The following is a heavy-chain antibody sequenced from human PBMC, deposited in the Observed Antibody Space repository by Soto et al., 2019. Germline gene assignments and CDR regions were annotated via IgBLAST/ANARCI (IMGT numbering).Heavy chain of an antibody. V-gene: IGHV1-69*13. J-gene: IGHJ4*02. CDR1: GGTFSSYA. CDR3: ARSDYYDSSGYYYGYFDY. Sequence: SVKVSCKASGGTFSSYAISWVRQAPGQGLEWMGGIIPIFGTANYAQKFQDRVTITADESTSTAYMELSSLRSEDTAVYYCARSDYYDSSGYYYGYFDYWGQGTLVTVSS. D-gene: IGHD3-22*01. CDR2: IIPIFGTA.